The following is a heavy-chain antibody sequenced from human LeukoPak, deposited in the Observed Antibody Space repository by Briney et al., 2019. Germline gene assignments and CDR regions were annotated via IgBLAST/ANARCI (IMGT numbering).Heavy chain of an antibody. CDR1: GFTFSTYS. J-gene: IGHJ4*02. CDR3: ARDKKTDDYGDYWPWVVDY. V-gene: IGHV3-21*06. Sequence: GGSLRLSCAASGFTFSTYSMNWVRQAPGKGLEWVSSISTDSTYIYYADSVKGRFTISRDNAKNSLYLQMNSLRAEDTAVYYCARDKKTDDYGDYWPWVVDYWGQGTLVTVSS. D-gene: IGHD4-17*01. CDR2: ISTDSTYI.